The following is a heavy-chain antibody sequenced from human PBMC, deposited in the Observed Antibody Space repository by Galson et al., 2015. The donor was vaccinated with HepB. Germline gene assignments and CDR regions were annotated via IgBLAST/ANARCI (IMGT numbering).Heavy chain of an antibody. CDR1: GFTFSSYS. CDR3: ARVYVGYCSSTSCYTFSEGDYYYYMDV. J-gene: IGHJ6*03. V-gene: IGHV3-21*01. Sequence: SLRLSCAASGFTFSSYSMNWVRQAPGKGLEWVSSISSSSSYIYYADSVKGRFTISRDNAKNSLYLQMNSLRAEDTAVYYCARVYVGYCSSTSCYTFSEGDYYYYMDVWGKGTTVTVSS. D-gene: IGHD2-2*02. CDR2: ISSSSSYI.